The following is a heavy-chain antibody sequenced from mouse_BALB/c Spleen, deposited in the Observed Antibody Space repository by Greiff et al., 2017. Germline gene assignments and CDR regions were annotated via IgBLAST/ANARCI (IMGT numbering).Heavy chain of an antibody. CDR2: INPSNGRT. J-gene: IGHJ1*01. CDR1: GYTFTSYW. D-gene: IGHD2-4*01. CDR3: ERVTYYDDDDWYLDG. V-gene: IGHV1S81*02. Sequence: VQLQQPGAELVKPGASVKLSCKASGYTFTSYWMHWVKQRPGQGLEWIGEINPSNGRTNYNEKFKSKATLTVDKSSSTAYMQLSSLTSEDAAVYDCERVTYYDDDDWYLDGWGEGTTVTVSS.